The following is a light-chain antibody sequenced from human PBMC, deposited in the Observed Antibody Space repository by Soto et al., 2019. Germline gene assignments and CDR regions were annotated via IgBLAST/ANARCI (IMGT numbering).Light chain of an antibody. CDR1: TSDFGTKKF. J-gene: IGLJ1*01. V-gene: IGLV2-14*02. CDR2: EGT. Sequence: QSALTQPASVSGSPGQSITISCIETTSDFGTKKFFSWYQQQPGKAPKLIIYEGTKRPSGVSSRFSGSKSGNTASLTVSGLQSDDEADYFCCLYTNSNTRVFGTGTKVTVL. CDR3: CLYTNSNTRV.